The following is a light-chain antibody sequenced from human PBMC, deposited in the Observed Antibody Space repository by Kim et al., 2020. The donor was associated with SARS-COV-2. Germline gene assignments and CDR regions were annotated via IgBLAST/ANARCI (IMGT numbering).Light chain of an antibody. CDR2: QAS. CDR1: QSVDGW. V-gene: IGKV1-5*03. J-gene: IGKJ1*01. Sequence: DIQMTQSPSTLSAFVGDRVTMTCWASQSVDGWLAWYQQKPGKAPRLLIYQASKLANGVPSRFSGSGSGTDFTLTVTNLQSDDSAVYYCKQYETYWTFGPGTRVEIK. CDR3: KQYETYWT.